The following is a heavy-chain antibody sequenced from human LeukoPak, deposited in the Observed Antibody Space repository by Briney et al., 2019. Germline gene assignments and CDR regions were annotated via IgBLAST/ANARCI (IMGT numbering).Heavy chain of an antibody. D-gene: IGHD3-10*01. Sequence: SETLSLTCAVYGGSFSGYYWRWLRQPAGKGVEWIGRIYTSGSTNYNPSLKSRVTISVEKSKNKFSLKLSSVTAADTAVYYCARHHRYYGSGSSYYFDYWGQGTLVTVSS. CDR2: IYTSGST. CDR1: GGSFSGYY. CDR3: ARHHRYYGSGSSYYFDY. J-gene: IGHJ4*02. V-gene: IGHV4-59*10.